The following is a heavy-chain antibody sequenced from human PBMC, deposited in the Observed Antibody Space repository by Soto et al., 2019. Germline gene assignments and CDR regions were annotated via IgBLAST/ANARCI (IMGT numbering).Heavy chain of an antibody. CDR2: INPNSGGT. CDR3: ARDYCSSTSCSYSSY. J-gene: IGHJ4*02. CDR1: GYTFTGYY. D-gene: IGHD2-2*01. V-gene: IGHV1-2*04. Sequence: ASVKVSCKASGYTFTGYYIHWVRQAPGQGLEWMGWINPNSGGTNYAQKFQGWVTMTRDTSISTAYMELSRLRSDDTAVYYCARDYCSSTSCSYSSYWGQGTLVTVSS.